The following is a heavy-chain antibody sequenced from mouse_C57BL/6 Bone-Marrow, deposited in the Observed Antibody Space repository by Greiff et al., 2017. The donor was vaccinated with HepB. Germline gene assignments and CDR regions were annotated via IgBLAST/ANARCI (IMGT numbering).Heavy chain of an antibody. V-gene: IGHV1-64*01. CDR2: IHPNSGST. CDR1: GYTFTSYW. CDR3: AGEGDYYYGSSFAWFAY. D-gene: IGHD1-1*01. Sequence: VQLQQPGAELVKPGASVKLSCKASGYTFTSYWMHWVKQRPGQGLEWIGMIHPNSGSTNYNEKFKSKATLTVDKSSSTAYMQLSSLTSEDSAVYYCAGEGDYYYGSSFAWFAYWGQGTLVTVSA. J-gene: IGHJ3*01.